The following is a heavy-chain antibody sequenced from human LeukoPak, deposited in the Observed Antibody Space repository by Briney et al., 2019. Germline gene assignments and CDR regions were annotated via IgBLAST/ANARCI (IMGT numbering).Heavy chain of an antibody. CDR3: ARGPPLTIFGVVSHDAFDI. CDR1: GYTFTSYG. V-gene: IGHV1-18*01. J-gene: IGHJ3*02. D-gene: IGHD3-3*01. Sequence: ASVKVSCKASGYTFTSYGISWVRQAPGQGLEWMGWISAYNGNTNYAQKLQGRVTMTTDTSTSTAYMELRSLRSDDTAVYYCARGPPLTIFGVVSHDAFDIWGQGTMVTVSS. CDR2: ISAYNGNT.